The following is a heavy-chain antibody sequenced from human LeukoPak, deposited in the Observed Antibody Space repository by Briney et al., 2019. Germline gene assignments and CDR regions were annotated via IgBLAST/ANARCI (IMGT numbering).Heavy chain of an antibody. CDR1: GFTFSSYA. CDR3: AREQLGYCSGGSCYAIDY. CDR2: ISYDGSNK. Sequence: GGSLRLSCAASGFTFSSYAMHWVRHAPGKGLEWVAVISYDGSNKYYADSVKGRFTISRDNSKNTLYLQMNSLRAEDTAVYYCAREQLGYCSGGSCYAIDYWGQGTLVTVSS. D-gene: IGHD2-15*01. V-gene: IGHV3-30-3*01. J-gene: IGHJ4*02.